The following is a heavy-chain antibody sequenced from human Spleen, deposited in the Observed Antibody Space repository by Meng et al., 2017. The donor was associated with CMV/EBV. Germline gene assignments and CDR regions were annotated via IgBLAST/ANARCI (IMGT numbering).Heavy chain of an antibody. CDR2: MNPNNGNT. CDR3: ARVPLYSTSWKDY. V-gene: IGHV1-8*03. J-gene: IGHJ4*02. CDR1: GYTFTSYD. Sequence: ASVKVSCKASGYTFTSYDIHWVRQATGQGLEWMGWMNPNNGNTGYTERFQGRVTFTRNTSTSTAYMELSSLRSDDTAVYYCARVPLYSTSWKDYWGQGTLVTVSS. D-gene: IGHD2-2*01.